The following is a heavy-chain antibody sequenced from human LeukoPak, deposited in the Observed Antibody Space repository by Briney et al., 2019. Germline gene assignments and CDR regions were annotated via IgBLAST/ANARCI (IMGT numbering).Heavy chain of an antibody. CDR2: IYYSGST. V-gene: IGHV4-30-4*02. Sequence: SETLSLTCTVSGGSISSGDYYWSWIRQPPGKGLEWIGYIYYSGSTCYNPSLKSRVTISVDTSKNQFSLKLSSVTAADTAVYYCARVVEGRFLEWRPASSYYYYMDVWGKGTTVTVSS. CDR1: GGSISSGDYY. J-gene: IGHJ6*03. CDR3: ARVVEGRFLEWRPASSYYYYMDV. D-gene: IGHD3-3*01.